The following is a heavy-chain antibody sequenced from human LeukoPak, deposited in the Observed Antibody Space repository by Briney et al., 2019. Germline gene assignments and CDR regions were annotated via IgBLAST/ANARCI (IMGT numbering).Heavy chain of an antibody. D-gene: IGHD3-10*01. Sequence: PGGSLRLSCAASGFTVSSDYMSWVRQAPGKGLEWVSSISSSSSYIYYADSVKGRFTISRDNAKNSLYLQMNSLRAEDTALYYCARSHQRITMVREVMDYWGQGTLVTVSS. J-gene: IGHJ4*02. CDR1: GFTVSSDY. CDR2: ISSSSSYI. CDR3: ARSHQRITMVREVMDY. V-gene: IGHV3-21*04.